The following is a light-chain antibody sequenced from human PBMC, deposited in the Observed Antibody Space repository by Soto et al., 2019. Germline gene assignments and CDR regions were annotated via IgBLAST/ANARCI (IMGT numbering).Light chain of an antibody. Sequence: EIVKTKYPATLSVSPGERATLSCRASQSVSSNLAWYQQKPGQAPRLLIYGASTRATGIPARFSGSGSGTEFTLTISRLQSEDFAVYYCQQYNNWPPTFGQGTKVEIK. CDR1: QSVSSN. J-gene: IGKJ1*01. CDR3: QQYNNWPPT. CDR2: GAS. V-gene: IGKV3-15*01.